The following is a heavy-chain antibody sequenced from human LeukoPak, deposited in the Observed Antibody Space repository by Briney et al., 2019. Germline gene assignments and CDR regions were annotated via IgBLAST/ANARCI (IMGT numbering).Heavy chain of an antibody. D-gene: IGHD2-21*01. Sequence: GGSLRLSCAASGFTFSNYWMHWVRQAPGKGLEWVSGISWNSGSIGYADSVKGRFTISRDNAKNSLYLQMNSLRSEDMAFYYCARGLVGAAVEGLCDYWGQGTLVTVSS. J-gene: IGHJ4*02. CDR1: GFTFSNYW. CDR3: ARGLVGAAVEGLCDY. CDR2: ISWNSGSI. V-gene: IGHV3-9*03.